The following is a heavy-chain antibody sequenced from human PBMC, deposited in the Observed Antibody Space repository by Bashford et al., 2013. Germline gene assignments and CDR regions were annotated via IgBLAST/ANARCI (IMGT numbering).Heavy chain of an antibody. CDR1: GFTFSSYA. CDR2: ISYDGSNK. Sequence: GGPVRLSCAASGFTFSSYAMHWVRQAPGKGLEWVAVISYDGSNKYYADSVKGRFTISRDNSKNTLYLQMNSLRAEDTAVYYCARESWQGYYYYGMDVWGQGTTVTVSS. J-gene: IGHJ6*02. D-gene: IGHD6-13*01. V-gene: IGHV3-30-3*01. CDR3: ARESWQGYYYYGMDV.